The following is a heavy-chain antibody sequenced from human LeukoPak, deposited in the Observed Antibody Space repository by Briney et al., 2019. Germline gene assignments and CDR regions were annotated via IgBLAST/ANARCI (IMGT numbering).Heavy chain of an antibody. CDR1: GFTFSNYG. D-gene: IGHD6-19*01. V-gene: IGHV3-30*03. J-gene: IGHJ4*02. Sequence: RPGGSLRLSCAASGFTFSNYGMHWVRQAPGKGLEWVAVISYDGSYKYYADSVKGRFTISRDNSKNTLYLQVNSLRAEDTAVYYCARVRGSGWYIDYWGQGTLVTVSS. CDR3: ARVRGSGWYIDY. CDR2: ISYDGSYK.